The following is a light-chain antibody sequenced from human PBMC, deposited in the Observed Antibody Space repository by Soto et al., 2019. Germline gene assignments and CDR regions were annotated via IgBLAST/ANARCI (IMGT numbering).Light chain of an antibody. J-gene: IGLJ2*01. Sequence: QSVLTQPPSASGTPGQRVTISCSGSASSIGTNTVNWYRQLPGTAPKLLIYGDNQRPSGVPDRFSGSKSGTSASLAISGLQPEDEAEYYCAAWDGSLNNVLFGGGTKLTVL. V-gene: IGLV1-44*01. CDR1: ASSIGTNT. CDR2: GDN. CDR3: AAWDGSLNNVL.